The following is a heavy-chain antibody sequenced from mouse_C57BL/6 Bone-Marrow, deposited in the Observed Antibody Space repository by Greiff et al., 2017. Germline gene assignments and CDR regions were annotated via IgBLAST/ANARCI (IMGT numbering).Heavy chain of an antibody. J-gene: IGHJ3*01. V-gene: IGHV14-1*01. CDR3: TTPRWFGWFAY. CDR2: IDPEDGDT. Sequence: EVQLQQSGAELVRPGASVKLSCTASGFNIKDYYMHWVKQRPEPGLEWIGRIDPEDGDTEYAPKFQGKATMTADTSSNTAYLQLSSLTSEDTAVYYCTTPRWFGWFAYWGQGTLVTVSA. CDR1: GFNIKDYY. D-gene: IGHD2-3*01.